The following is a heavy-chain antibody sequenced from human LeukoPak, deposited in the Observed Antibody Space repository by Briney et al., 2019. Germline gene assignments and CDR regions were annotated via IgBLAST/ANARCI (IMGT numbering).Heavy chain of an antibody. V-gene: IGHV3-30*02. CDR1: GFTFSSYG. J-gene: IGHJ4*02. CDR3: AEDEYSSGWYEYYFDY. D-gene: IGHD6-19*01. CDR2: IRYDGSNK. Sequence: GGSLRLSCAASGFTFSSYGMHWVRQAPGKGLGWVAFIRYDGSNKYYADSVKGRFTISRDNSKNTLYLQMNSLRAEDTAVYYCAEDEYSSGWYEYYFDYWGQGTLVTVSS.